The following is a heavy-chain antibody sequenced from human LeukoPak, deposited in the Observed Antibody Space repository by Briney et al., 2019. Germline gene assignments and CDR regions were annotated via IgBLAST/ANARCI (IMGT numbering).Heavy chain of an antibody. Sequence: SETLSLTCTVSGGSISSSSYYWGWIRQPPGKGLEWMGYIYYSGNTKYNPSLKSRVTISADTSKNLFSLKLSSVTAADTAVYYCARAGPGYSYGYTPFSFDSWGQGTLVTVSS. V-gene: IGHV4-61*05. J-gene: IGHJ4*02. CDR1: GGSISSSSYY. CDR2: IYYSGNT. D-gene: IGHD5-18*01. CDR3: ARAGPGYSYGYTPFSFDS.